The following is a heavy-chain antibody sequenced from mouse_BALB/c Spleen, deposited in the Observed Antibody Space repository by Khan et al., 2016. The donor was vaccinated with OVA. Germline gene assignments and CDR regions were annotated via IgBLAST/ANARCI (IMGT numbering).Heavy chain of an antibody. CDR1: GFTFSSYG. V-gene: IGHV5-17*02. CDR2: ISGDSSTI. J-gene: IGHJ2*01. D-gene: IGHD1-1*01. Sequence: EVQLQESGGGLVQPGGSRKLSCAASGFTFSSYGMHWVRQAPEKGLEWVAYISGDSSTIYYTDTVKGRFTISRDNPKNTLSLQMTSLMSEDTAMYYCATSYYYGYYFDYWGQGTTLTVSS. CDR3: ATSYYYGYYFDY.